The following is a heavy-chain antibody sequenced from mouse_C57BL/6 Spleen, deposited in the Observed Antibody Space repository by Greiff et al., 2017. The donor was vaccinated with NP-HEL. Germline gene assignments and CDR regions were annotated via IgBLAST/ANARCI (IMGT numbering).Heavy chain of an antibody. V-gene: IGHV1-15*01. CDR3: ARWDLGRIGFAY. CDR1: GYTFTDYE. CDR2: IDPETGGT. D-gene: IGHD4-1*01. Sequence: VQLQESGAELVRPGASVTLSCKASGYTFTDYEMHWVKQTPVHGLEWIGAIDPETGGTAYNQKFKGKAILTADKSSSTAYMELRSLTSEDSAVYYCARWDLGRIGFAYWGQGTLVTVSA. J-gene: IGHJ3*01.